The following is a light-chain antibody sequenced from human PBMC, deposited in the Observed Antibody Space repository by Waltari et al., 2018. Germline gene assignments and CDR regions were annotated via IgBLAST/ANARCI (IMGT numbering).Light chain of an antibody. CDR1: QGISSA. CDR3: QQFNNYLIT. V-gene: IGKV1D-13*01. Sequence: AIQLTQSPSSLSASVGDRVTITCRASQGISSALAWYQQKQGKAPTLLIYDASSLESGVPSRFSGSGSGTDFTLTISSLQPEDFATYYCQQFNNYLITFGQGTRLEIK. J-gene: IGKJ5*01. CDR2: DAS.